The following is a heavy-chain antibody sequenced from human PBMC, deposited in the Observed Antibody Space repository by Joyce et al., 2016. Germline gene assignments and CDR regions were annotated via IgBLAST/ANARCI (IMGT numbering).Heavy chain of an antibody. V-gene: IGHV3-48*04. CDR1: EFTFSRYS. J-gene: IGHJ6*02. D-gene: IGHD3-10*01. Sequence: EMQLVESGGDLVQPGGSLRLSCTASEFTFSRYSMNWVRQAQGKGLEWVSYINSRSTTIYYADSVKGRFTISRDNAQNSLYLQMNSLRAEDTAVYYCARYDGSGSYYYYGMDVWGQGTTVTVSS. CDR3: ARYDGSGSYYYYGMDV. CDR2: INSRSTTI.